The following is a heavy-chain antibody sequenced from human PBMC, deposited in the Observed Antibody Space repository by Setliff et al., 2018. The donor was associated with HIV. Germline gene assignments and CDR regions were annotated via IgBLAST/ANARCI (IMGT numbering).Heavy chain of an antibody. Sequence: ASVKVSCKTSRRTFSEDAINWVRQAPGEGLEWVGGINHILGTADYAEKFQGRVTITADEPRSTVYLEVSNLRSEDTALYYCAKAVRGYGSTYYNYYYMDVGGKGTTVTVS. V-gene: IGHV1-69*13. CDR1: RRTFSEDA. D-gene: IGHD3-10*01. CDR3: AKAVRGYGSTYYNYYYMDV. J-gene: IGHJ6*03. CDR2: INHILGTA.